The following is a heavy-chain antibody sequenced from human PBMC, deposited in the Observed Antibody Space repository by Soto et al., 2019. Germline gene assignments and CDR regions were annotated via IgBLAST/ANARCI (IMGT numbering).Heavy chain of an antibody. V-gene: IGHV1-58*01. Sequence: QMQLVPSGPEVKKPGTSVKVSCKASGFTFISSAVQWVRQARGQRLEWIGWIVVGSGNTNYAQKFQERVTITRDMSTRTAYMELSSLRSEDTAVYYCAADSRLMGYYASSAWGAFDIWGQGTMVTVSS. CDR2: IVVGSGNT. CDR3: AADSRLMGYYASSAWGAFDI. J-gene: IGHJ3*02. D-gene: IGHD3-22*01. CDR1: GFTFISSA.